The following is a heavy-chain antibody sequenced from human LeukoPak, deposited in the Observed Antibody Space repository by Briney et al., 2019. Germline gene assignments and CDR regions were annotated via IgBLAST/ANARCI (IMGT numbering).Heavy chain of an antibody. J-gene: IGHJ4*02. CDR3: AREALHYDIWTGYSTCGVDY. Sequence: SETLSLNCIVSGGSISSYYWTWIRQPAGKGLEWIGRIYSSGSTKYNPSLKSRVTMSVDTSRNQFSLRLNSVTAADTAVYFCAREALHYDIWTGYSTCGVDYWCQGNLVTVSS. V-gene: IGHV4-4*07. CDR1: GGSISSYY. D-gene: IGHD3/OR15-3a*01. CDR2: IYSSGST.